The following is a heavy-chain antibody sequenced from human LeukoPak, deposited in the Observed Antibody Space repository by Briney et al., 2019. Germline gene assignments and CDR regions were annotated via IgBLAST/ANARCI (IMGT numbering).Heavy chain of an antibody. CDR2: ITASGDST. CDR1: GFTFSSYG. D-gene: IGHD5-12*01. J-gene: IGHJ6*03. CDR3: AKGGGYEAQYYYYYLDV. V-gene: IGHV3-23*01. Sequence: GGSLRLSCVASGFTFSSYGMSWVRQAPGKGLEWVSGITASGDSTYYGDSVKGRFTMSRDNSKNSLYLQMKSLRAEDTAVYYCAKGGGYEAQYYYYYLDVWGKGTTVAISS.